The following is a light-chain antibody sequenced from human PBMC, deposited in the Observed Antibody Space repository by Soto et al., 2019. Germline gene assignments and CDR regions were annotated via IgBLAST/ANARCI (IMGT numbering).Light chain of an antibody. CDR2: SNN. Sequence: QSVLTQPPSASGTPGQRVTISCSGSSSNIGSNTVNWYQQLPGTAPKLLIYSNNQRPSGVPVRFSGSKSGTSASLAISGLQSEDEADYYCAAWDDSLNGVVFGRGTKLTVL. CDR3: AAWDDSLNGVV. J-gene: IGLJ2*01. CDR1: SSNIGSNT. V-gene: IGLV1-44*01.